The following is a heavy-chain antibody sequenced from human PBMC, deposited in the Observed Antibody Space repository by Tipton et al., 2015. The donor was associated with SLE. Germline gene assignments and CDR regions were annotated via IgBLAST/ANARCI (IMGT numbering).Heavy chain of an antibody. V-gene: IGHV3-23*04. CDR1: GYTFTDYY. D-gene: IGHD2-15*01. J-gene: IGHJ1*01. CDR3: AKGLVVAATAEYFQH. Sequence: QLVQSGAEVKKPGASMKVSCKASGYTFTDYYMHWVRQAPGKGLEWVSAMSGSGGSTYYADSVKGRCTISRDNSKNTLYLQMNSLRAEDTAVYYCAKGLVVAATAEYFQHWGQVTLVTVSS. CDR2: MSGSGGST.